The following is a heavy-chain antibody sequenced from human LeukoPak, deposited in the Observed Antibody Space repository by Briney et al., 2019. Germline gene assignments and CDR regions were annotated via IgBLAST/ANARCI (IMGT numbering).Heavy chain of an antibody. CDR1: GGSISSYY. CDR3: ARHRVRGAPDY. D-gene: IGHD3-10*01. CDR2: IYYSGST. V-gene: IGHV4-59*01. J-gene: IGHJ4*02. Sequence: SETLSLTCTVSGGSISSYYWSWIRQPPGKGLEWIGYIYYSGSTNYKPSVKSRVTISVDTSKNQFSLKLSSVTAADTAVYYCARHRVRGAPDYWGQGTLVTVSS.